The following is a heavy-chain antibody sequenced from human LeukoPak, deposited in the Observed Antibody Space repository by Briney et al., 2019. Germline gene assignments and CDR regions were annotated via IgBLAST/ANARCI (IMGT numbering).Heavy chain of an antibody. CDR1: GGSISSSSYY. CDR3: ARRSSGLLWLGELNGVFDY. Sequence: KPSETLSLTCTVSGGSISSSSYYWGWIRQPPGEGLEWIGSIYYSGSTYYNPSLKSRVTISVDTSKNQFSLKLSSVTAADTAVYYCARRSSGLLWLGELNGVFDYWGQGTLVTVSS. CDR2: IYYSGST. J-gene: IGHJ4*02. V-gene: IGHV4-39*01. D-gene: IGHD3-10*01.